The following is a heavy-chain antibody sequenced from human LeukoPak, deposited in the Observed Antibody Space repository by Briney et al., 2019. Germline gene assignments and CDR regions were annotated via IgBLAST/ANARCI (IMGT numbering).Heavy chain of an antibody. CDR1: GGSISSYY. CDR2: IYYSGST. V-gene: IGHV4-59*01. Sequence: SETLSLTCTVSGGSISSYYWSWIRQPPGKGLEWIGYIYYSGSTNYNPSLKRRVTISIDTSNYQFSLKLSSVTAADTAVYYCARGGDSSGWLTFDYWGQGTLVTVSS. CDR3: ARGGDSSGWLTFDY. J-gene: IGHJ4*02. D-gene: IGHD6-19*01.